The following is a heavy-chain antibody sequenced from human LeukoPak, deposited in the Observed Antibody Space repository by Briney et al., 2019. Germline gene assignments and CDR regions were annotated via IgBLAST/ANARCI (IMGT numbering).Heavy chain of an antibody. CDR1: GFSFSSYA. Sequence: GGSLRLSCAASGFSFSSYAMHWVRQAPGKGLEWVAVILYDGSKKYYADSVKGRFTISRDSSKNTLYLQMNSLRAEDTAVYYCARDGYYDFWSGYPIDYWGQGTLVTVSS. CDR3: ARDGYYDFWSGYPIDY. D-gene: IGHD3-3*01. CDR2: ILYDGSKK. V-gene: IGHV3-30-3*01. J-gene: IGHJ4*02.